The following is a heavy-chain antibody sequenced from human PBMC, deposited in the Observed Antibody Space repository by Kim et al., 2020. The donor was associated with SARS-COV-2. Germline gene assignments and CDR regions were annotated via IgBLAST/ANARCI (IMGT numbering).Heavy chain of an antibody. CDR2: ISNDGTNK. CDR1: GFTFSDHS. CDR3: ARDSNHLGYCASTACYIFDQ. J-gene: IGHJ4*02. D-gene: IGHD2-2*02. Sequence: GGSLRLSCAASGFTFSDHSMHWVRQAPGKGLEWVAVISNDGTNKYYADSVRGRFTLSRDNSENRLSLQMNSLRADDTALYYCARDSNHLGYCASTACYIFDQWGKGTLVTVSS. V-gene: IGHV3-30-3*01.